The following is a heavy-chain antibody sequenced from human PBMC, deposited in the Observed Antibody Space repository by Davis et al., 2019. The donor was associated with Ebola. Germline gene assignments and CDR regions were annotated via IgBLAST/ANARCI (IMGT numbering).Heavy chain of an antibody. Sequence: GESLKISCAASGFTFSSYGMHWVRQAPGKGLEWVAIISYDGSNKYYADSVKGRFTISRDNSKNTLFLQMNSLRADDTAVYYCARVSGYSGYDHNVWGQGTLVTVSS. J-gene: IGHJ4*02. D-gene: IGHD5-12*01. CDR2: ISYDGSNK. V-gene: IGHV3-30*03. CDR1: GFTFSSYG. CDR3: ARVSGYSGYDHNV.